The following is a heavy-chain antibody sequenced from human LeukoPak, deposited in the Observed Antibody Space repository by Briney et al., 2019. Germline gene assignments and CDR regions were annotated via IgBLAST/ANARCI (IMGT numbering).Heavy chain of an antibody. Sequence: SETLSLTCTVSGYSISSGYYWGWIRQPPGKGLEWIGSIYHSGSTYYNPSLKSRVTISVDTSKNQFSLKLSSVTAADTAVYYCASARVVPAAMGVGWFDPWGQGTLVTVSS. D-gene: IGHD2-2*01. CDR2: IYHSGST. CDR3: ASARVVPAAMGVGWFDP. CDR1: GYSISSGYY. J-gene: IGHJ5*02. V-gene: IGHV4-38-2*02.